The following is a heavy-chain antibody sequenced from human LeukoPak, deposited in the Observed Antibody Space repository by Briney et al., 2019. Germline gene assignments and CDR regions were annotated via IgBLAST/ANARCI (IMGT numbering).Heavy chain of an antibody. Sequence: PETLSLTCKVSGGSISSFFWSWIRPPAGKGLGRSGRIDASGNTNNNPSHKYRLTMSGDTSKNQFSLRLSSVTAAETAVYYCARDHVTSLRDNWLDPWGQGTLVTVSS. V-gene: IGHV4-4*07. CDR3: ARDHVTSLRDNWLDP. CDR1: GGSISSFF. J-gene: IGHJ5*02. CDR2: IDASGNT. D-gene: IGHD2-2*01.